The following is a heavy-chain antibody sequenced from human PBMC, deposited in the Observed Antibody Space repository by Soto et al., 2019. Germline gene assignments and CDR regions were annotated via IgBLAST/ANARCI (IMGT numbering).Heavy chain of an antibody. Sequence: SETLSLTCTVSGGSISSRNYYWGWIRRPPGKGLEWIGSIYYSGRTYDNPSLKSRVSTSVETSKNQFSLKLSSVTAADTADYFCARLLYDSSGYYYFDYWGQEFWSPSPQ. J-gene: IGHJ4*01. D-gene: IGHD3-22*01. CDR1: GGSISSRNYY. CDR2: IYYSGRT. V-gene: IGHV4-39*01. CDR3: ARLLYDSSGYYYFDY.